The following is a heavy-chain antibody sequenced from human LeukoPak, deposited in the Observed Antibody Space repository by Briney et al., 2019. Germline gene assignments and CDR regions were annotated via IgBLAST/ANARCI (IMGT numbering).Heavy chain of an antibody. CDR1: GFTFSSYA. CDR3: AKARYCSGGSCYFDY. CDR2: NSGSGGST. Sequence: GWSLRLSCAASGFTFSSYAMTWVRQAPGKGLEWVSANSGSGGSTYYADSVKGRFTISRDNSKNTLYLQMNSLRAEDTAIYYCAKARYCSGGSCYFDYWGQGTLVTVSS. D-gene: IGHD2-15*01. V-gene: IGHV3-23*01. J-gene: IGHJ4*02.